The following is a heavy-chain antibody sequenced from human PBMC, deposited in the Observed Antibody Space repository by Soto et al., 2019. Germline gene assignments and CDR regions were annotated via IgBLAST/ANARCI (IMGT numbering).Heavy chain of an antibody. CDR3: ARLAMGIAAPADY. J-gene: IGHJ4*02. CDR1: VNGFTTYG. Sequence: XDSLSGSWHCSVNGFTTYGSSLVLQMPGKGLEWMGRIDPSDSYTNYSPSFQGHVTISADKSISTAYLQWSSLKASDTALYYCARLAMGIAAPADYCGQRTRVTVSS. V-gene: IGHV5-10-1*01. D-gene: IGHD6-13*01. CDR2: IDPSDSYT.